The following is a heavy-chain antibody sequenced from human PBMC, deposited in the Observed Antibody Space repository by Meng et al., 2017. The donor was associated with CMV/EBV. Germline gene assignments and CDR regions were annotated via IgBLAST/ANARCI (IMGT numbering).Heavy chain of an antibody. CDR3: PRAPTYYYDSSGYYGLGFDY. CDR1: GFTFSSYW. D-gene: IGHD3-22*01. J-gene: IGHJ4*02. V-gene: IGHV3-7*01. Sequence: GSLRLSCAASGFTFSSYWMSWVRQAPGKGLEWVANIKQDGSEKYYVDSVKGRFTISRDNAKNSLYLQMNSLRAEDTAVYYCPRAPTYYYDSSGYYGLGFDYWGQGTLVTVSS. CDR2: IKQDGSEK.